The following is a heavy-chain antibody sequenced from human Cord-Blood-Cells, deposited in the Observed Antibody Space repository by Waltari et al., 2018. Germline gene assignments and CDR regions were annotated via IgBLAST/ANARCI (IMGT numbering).Heavy chain of an antibody. CDR2: IKQDEGEN. D-gene: IGHD2-2*03. J-gene: IGHJ4*02. V-gene: IGHV3-7*01. CDR1: GFTFSRSW. CDR3: ARDMDSGGFADY. Sequence: EVQLLESGGGLVQPGGSRRLSCAASGFTFSRSWMSWVRQDPGKGLEWVANIKQDEGENYYEDSVKGRFTISREKAKNSLYLKMNSLRAEDTAVYYCARDMDSGGFADYWGQGTLVTVSS.